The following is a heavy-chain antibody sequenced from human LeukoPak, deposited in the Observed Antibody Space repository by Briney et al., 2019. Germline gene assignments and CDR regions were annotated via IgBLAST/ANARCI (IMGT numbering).Heavy chain of an antibody. CDR3: ARGRGDYVWNQHDY. V-gene: IGHV1-8*01. Sequence: ASVKVSCKASGYTFTSYDINWVRQATGQGLEWMGWMNPNSGNTGYAQKFQGRVTMPRNTSISTAYMELSSLRSEDTAVYYCARGRGDYVWNQHDYWGQGTLVTVSS. J-gene: IGHJ4*02. D-gene: IGHD3-16*01. CDR2: MNPNSGNT. CDR1: GYTFTSYD.